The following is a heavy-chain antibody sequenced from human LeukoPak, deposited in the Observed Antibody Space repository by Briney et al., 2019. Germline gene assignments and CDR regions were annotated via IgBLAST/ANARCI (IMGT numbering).Heavy chain of an antibody. D-gene: IGHD5-18*01. CDR2: IGYQGNAK. V-gene: IGHV3-33*08. CDR3: GRDLSVAAMDF. Sequence: GGSLRLSCAASGFTFSSYAMHWVRQAPGKGLEWVALIGYQGNAKKYADSVKGRFTISRDTSKNTLFLQMNSLRAEDTAVYYCGRDLSVAAMDFWGQGTQVTVSS. CDR1: GFTFSSYA. J-gene: IGHJ4*02.